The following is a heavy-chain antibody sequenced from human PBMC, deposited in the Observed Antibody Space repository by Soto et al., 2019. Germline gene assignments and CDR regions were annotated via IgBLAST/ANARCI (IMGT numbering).Heavy chain of an antibody. V-gene: IGHV4-59*01. D-gene: IGHD2-2*01. CDR3: ARCPIDQNWFGY. J-gene: IGHJ5*01. Sequence: PETLSLTYSVSVSDITTYYWSWLRQSPGKGLEWIGHIYGTGSTSYNPSLKSRVTISVDTSKKQFSLRLSAVTAADTAVYYCARCPIDQNWFGYWGQGTLVTVSS. CDR1: VSDITTYY. CDR2: IYGTGST.